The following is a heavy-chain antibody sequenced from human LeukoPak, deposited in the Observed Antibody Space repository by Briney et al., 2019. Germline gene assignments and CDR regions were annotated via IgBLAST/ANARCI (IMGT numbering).Heavy chain of an antibody. J-gene: IGHJ6*02. D-gene: IGHD4-17*01. Sequence: PGGSLRLSCAASGFTFSDYYMSWIRQVPGKGLEWVSYISSSGSTIYYADSVKGRFTISRDNAKNSLYLQMNSLRAEDTAVYYCARFATSTVTTFTYYYYGMDVWGQGTTVTVSS. CDR2: ISSSGSTI. CDR1: GFTFSDYY. V-gene: IGHV3-11*01. CDR3: ARFATSTVTTFTYYYYGMDV.